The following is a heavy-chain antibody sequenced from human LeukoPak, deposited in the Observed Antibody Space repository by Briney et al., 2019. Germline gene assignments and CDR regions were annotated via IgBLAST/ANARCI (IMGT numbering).Heavy chain of an antibody. Sequence: SQTLSLTCTVSGGSISSGDYYWSWIRQPPGKGLEWIGYIYYSGSTYYNPSLKSRITISVDTSKNQFSLKLSSVTDADTAVYYCARFHQVLRYFDRPKYYFDYWGQGTLVTVSS. CDR1: GGSISSGDYY. CDR2: IYYSGST. V-gene: IGHV4-30-4*01. J-gene: IGHJ4*02. CDR3: ARFHQVLRYFDRPKYYFDY. D-gene: IGHD3-9*01.